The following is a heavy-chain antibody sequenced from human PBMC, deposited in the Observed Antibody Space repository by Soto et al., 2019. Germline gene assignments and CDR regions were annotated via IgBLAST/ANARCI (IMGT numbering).Heavy chain of an antibody. Sequence: SETLSLTCTVSGGSISSYYWSWIRQPPGKGPEWIGYIYYSGSTNYNPSLKSRVTISVDTSKNQFSLKLSSVTAADTAVYYCARDARGWFDPWGQGTLVTVSS. CDR1: GGSISSYY. CDR3: ARDARGWFDP. J-gene: IGHJ5*02. V-gene: IGHV4-59*01. CDR2: IYYSGST.